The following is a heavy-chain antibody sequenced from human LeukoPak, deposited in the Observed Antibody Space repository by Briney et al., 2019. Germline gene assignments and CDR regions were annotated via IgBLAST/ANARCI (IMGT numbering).Heavy chain of an antibody. V-gene: IGHV1-24*01. CDR2: FDPEDGET. CDR3: ATAYRYSSSWYLGSPMDV. Sequence: GASVEVSCKVSGYTLTELSMHWVRQAPGKGLEWMGGFDPEDGETIYAQKFQGRVTMTEDTSTDTAYMELSSLRSEDTAVYYCATAYRYSSSWYLGSPMDVWGKGTTVTVSS. J-gene: IGHJ6*03. CDR1: GYTLTELS. D-gene: IGHD6-13*01.